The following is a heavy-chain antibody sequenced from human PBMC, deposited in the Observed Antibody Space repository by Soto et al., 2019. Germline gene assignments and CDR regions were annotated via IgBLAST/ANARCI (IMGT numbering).Heavy chain of an antibody. D-gene: IGHD3-22*01. CDR3: ATDLRIPYDSSTYSENY. CDR2: FDPEDGEA. V-gene: IGHV1-24*01. J-gene: IGHJ4*02. Sequence: ASVKVSCKVSGYTLTELSMHWVRQAPGIGLEWMGGFDPEDGEAIYAQKFQGRVTMTEDTSTDTSYMELSSLRSEDTAVYFCATDLRIPYDSSTYSENYWGQGTLVTVSS. CDR1: GYTLTELS.